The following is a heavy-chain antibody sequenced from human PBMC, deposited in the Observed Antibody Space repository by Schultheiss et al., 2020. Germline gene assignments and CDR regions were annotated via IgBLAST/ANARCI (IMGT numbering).Heavy chain of an antibody. V-gene: IGHV4-61*02. J-gene: IGHJ5*02. CDR3: ARDRRIAVAGTRWFDP. CDR2: IYTSGST. D-gene: IGHD6-19*01. CDR1: GGSISSGSYY. Sequence: SETLSLTCTVSGGSISSGSYYWSWIRQPAGKGLEWIGRIYTSGSTNYNPSLKSRVTISVDTSKNQFSLKLSSVTAADTAVYYCARDRRIAVAGTRWFDPWGKGTLVTVSS.